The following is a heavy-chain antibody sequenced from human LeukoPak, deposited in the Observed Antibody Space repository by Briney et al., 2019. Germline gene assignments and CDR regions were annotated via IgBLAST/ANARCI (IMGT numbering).Heavy chain of an antibody. J-gene: IGHJ4*02. CDR2: IYTSGST. CDR3: ATNGYSYGAGPYYFDY. V-gene: IGHV4-4*07. CDR1: GGSISSYY. Sequence: PSETLSLTCTVSGGSISSYYWSWIRQPAGKGLEWIGRIYTSGSTNYNPSLKSRVTMSVDTSKNQFSLKLSSVTAADTAVYYCATNGYSYGAGPYYFDYWGQGTLVTVSS. D-gene: IGHD5-18*01.